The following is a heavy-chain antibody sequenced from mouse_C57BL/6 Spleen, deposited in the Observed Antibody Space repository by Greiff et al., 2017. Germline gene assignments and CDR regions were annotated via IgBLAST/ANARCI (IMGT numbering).Heavy chain of an antibody. CDR2: IRNKANGYTT. CDR3: ASLYGSSYDYAMDY. J-gene: IGHJ4*01. Sequence: EVQLQESGGGLVQPGGSLSLSCAASGFTFTDYYMSWVRQPPGKALEWLGFIRNKANGYTTEYSASVKGRFTISRDNSQSILYLQMNALRAEDSATYYCASLYGSSYDYAMDYWGQGTSVTVSS. V-gene: IGHV7-3*01. CDR1: GFTFTDYY. D-gene: IGHD1-1*01.